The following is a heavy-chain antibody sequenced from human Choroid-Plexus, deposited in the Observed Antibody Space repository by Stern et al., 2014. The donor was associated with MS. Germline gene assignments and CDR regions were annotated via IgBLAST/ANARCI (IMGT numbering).Heavy chain of an antibody. CDR1: GFSFSTYA. Sequence: EDQLVESGGGLVQPGGSLRLSCAASGFSFSTYAMSWVRQTPGKGLQWVSVISGGGGPTYYADSVKCRFTISRDNSKNTLYLQMDSLRADDTAVYYCAKWPHHIAVAGTRYFQHWGQGTLVTVSS. CDR3: AKWPHHIAVAGTRYFQH. V-gene: IGHV3-23*04. D-gene: IGHD6-19*01. CDR2: ISGGGGPT. J-gene: IGHJ1*01.